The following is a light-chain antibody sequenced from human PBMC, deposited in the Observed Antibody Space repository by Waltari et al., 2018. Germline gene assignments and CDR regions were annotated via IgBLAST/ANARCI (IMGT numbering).Light chain of an antibody. CDR2: WAS. J-gene: IGKJ2*01. Sequence: DIVMTQSPDSLALSLGERATITCKSSQTVLYSSTNKNYLAWYQQKPGQPPKLLIYWASTRESWVPDRFSGSGSGTDFTLTVSSLQAEDVAVYYCHQYYTTPYTFGQGTKLEIK. V-gene: IGKV4-1*01. CDR3: HQYYTTPYT. CDR1: QTVLYSSTNKNY.